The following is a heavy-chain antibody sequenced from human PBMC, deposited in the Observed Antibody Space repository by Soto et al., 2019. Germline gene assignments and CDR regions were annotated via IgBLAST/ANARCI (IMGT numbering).Heavy chain of an antibody. CDR3: AAPSCAATWCSPSHNLDH. Sequence: QVQLVQSGAEVKKPESSVKVSCKTSGGTFVRHVISWVRQAPGQGPEWMGKITTLSGIPNYAQKFQDRVTFTADTDSSTAYMELSSLRSDDTAVYYCAAPSCAATWCSPSHNLDHWGQGTLVTVSS. D-gene: IGHD2-21*01. J-gene: IGHJ4*02. V-gene: IGHV1-69*09. CDR2: ITTLSGIP. CDR1: GGTFVRHV.